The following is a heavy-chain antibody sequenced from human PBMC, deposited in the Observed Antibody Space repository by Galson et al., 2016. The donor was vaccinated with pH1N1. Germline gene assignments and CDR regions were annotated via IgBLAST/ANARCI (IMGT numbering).Heavy chain of an antibody. Sequence: LSLTCTVSGGSISSSNYFWGWLRQPPGKGLEWIGYIYYSGSTHYNPSLKSRVTISVDTSKNQFSLNLNSVTAADTAVYYCAREVIVTAGSDGFDIWGQGTRVTVSS. CDR3: AREVIVTAGSDGFDI. D-gene: IGHD6-13*01. CDR1: GGSISSSNYF. V-gene: IGHV4-30-4*08. CDR2: IYYSGST. J-gene: IGHJ3*02.